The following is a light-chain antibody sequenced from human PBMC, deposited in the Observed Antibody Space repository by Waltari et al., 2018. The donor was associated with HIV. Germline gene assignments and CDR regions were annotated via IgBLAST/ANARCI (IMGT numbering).Light chain of an antibody. CDR2: GEN. CDR1: NSNIGAGFA. CDR3: QSYDSSLSGLWV. Sequence: SVLTPPPSVSGAPGQWVSISCTGNNSNIGAGFAVHWYRHCPGTAPKRVISGENVRPSGVRDRFSVSRSGNSVTRDITWLRAEDEGDYFCQSYDSSLSGLWVFGAGTRLTVL. J-gene: IGLJ3*02. V-gene: IGLV1-40*01.